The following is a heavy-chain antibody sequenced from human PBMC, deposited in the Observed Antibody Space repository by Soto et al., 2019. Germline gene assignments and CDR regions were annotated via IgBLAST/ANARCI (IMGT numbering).Heavy chain of an antibody. CDR3: ARGSKAAGLFDY. V-gene: IGHV4-31*03. J-gene: IGHJ4*02. Sequence: SETLCLTCTVSGGSISSGGYYWSWIRQHPGKGLEWIGYIYYSGSTYYNPSLKSRVTISVDTSKNQFSLKLSSVTAADTAVYYCARGSKAAGLFDYWGQGTLVTVSS. D-gene: IGHD4-4*01. CDR2: IYYSGST. CDR1: GGSISSGGYY.